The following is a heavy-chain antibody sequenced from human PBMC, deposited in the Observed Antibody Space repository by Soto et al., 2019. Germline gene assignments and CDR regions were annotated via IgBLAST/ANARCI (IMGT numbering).Heavy chain of an antibody. Sequence: PGGSLRLSCAACRFTFSSYSMKWVRQAPGKGLEWVSSISSSSSYIYYADSVKGRFTISRDNAKNSLYLQMNSLRAEDTAVYYCARVRTGPIWFDPWGQGTLVTVSS. CDR2: ISSSSSYI. J-gene: IGHJ5*02. V-gene: IGHV3-21*01. D-gene: IGHD3-9*01. CDR1: RFTFSSYS. CDR3: ARVRTGPIWFDP.